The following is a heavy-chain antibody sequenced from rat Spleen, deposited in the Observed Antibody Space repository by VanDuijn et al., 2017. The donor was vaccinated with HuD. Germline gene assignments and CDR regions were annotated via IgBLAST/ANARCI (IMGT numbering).Heavy chain of an antibody. CDR1: GFTFNDYW. V-gene: IGHV5-31*01. Sequence: EVQLVESGGGLVQPGRSLKLSCVASGFTFNDYWMTWIRQAPGKGLEWVASISNTGGTTYYPDSMKGRFTISRDIARSTLYLHMNSLRSADTATYYCTNFALFDYWGQGVMVTVSS. CDR3: TNFALFDY. J-gene: IGHJ2*01. CDR2: ISNTGGTT.